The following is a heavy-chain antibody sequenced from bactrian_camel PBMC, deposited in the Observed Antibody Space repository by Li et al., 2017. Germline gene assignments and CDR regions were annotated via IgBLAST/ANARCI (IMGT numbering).Heavy chain of an antibody. CDR2: ISTRGGST. V-gene: IGHV3S1*01. Sequence: HVQLVESGGGSVQAGGSLRLSCAASGSTYSANCVGWFRQAPGKEREGVATISTRGGSTYYVDSVKGRFTISRVNAKNLYLQMNRLEPEDTAMYFCAAAAYLYCIGSESQGGERINWHYWGQGTQVTVS. CDR1: GSTYSANC. D-gene: IGHD1*01. CDR3: AAAAYLYCIGSESQGGERINWHY. J-gene: IGHJ4*01.